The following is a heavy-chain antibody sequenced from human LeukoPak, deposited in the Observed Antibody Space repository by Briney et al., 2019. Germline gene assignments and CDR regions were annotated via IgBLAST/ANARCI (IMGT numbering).Heavy chain of an antibody. CDR3: ARPVVRGVQAWYFDY. D-gene: IGHD3-10*01. J-gene: IGHJ4*02. Sequence: SETLSLTCTVSGGSISSYYWSWIRQPPGKGLEWIGYIYYSGSTNYNPSLKSRVTISVDTSKNQFSLKLSSVTAADTAVYYCARPVVRGVQAWYFDYWGQGTLVTVSS. CDR2: IYYSGST. V-gene: IGHV4-59*12. CDR1: GGSISSYY.